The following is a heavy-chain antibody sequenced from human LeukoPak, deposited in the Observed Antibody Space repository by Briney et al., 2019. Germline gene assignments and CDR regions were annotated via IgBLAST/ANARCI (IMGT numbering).Heavy chain of an antibody. CDR3: ARLSIAAAGTEMLFDI. CDR2: FDPEDGET. CDR1: GYTLTELS. Sequence: ASVKVSCKVSGYTLTELSMHWVRQAPGKGLEWMGGFDPEDGETIYAQKFQGRVTMTEDTSTDTAYMELSSLRSEDTAVYYCARLSIAAAGTEMLFDIWGQGTMVTVSS. D-gene: IGHD6-13*01. V-gene: IGHV1-24*01. J-gene: IGHJ3*02.